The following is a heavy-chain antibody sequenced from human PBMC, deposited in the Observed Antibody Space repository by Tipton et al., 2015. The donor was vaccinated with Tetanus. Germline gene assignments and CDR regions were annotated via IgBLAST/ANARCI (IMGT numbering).Heavy chain of an antibody. CDR1: GGSLSRYY. J-gene: IGHJ3*02. Sequence: LRLSCAVYGGSLSRYYWTWIRQPPGKGLEWIGEVDDSGSTNYSPSLKSRVSISIDTSQNQFSLRLTSVTAADTAVYFCARNVYTVTNDAFDIWGHGTLVNVSS. D-gene: IGHD4-11*01. CDR2: VDDSGST. CDR3: ARNVYTVTNDAFDI. V-gene: IGHV4-34*01.